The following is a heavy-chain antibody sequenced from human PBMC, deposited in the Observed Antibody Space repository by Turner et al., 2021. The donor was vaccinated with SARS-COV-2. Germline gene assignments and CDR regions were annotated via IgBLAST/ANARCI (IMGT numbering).Heavy chain of an antibody. J-gene: IGHJ2*01. D-gene: IGHD2-2*01. Sequence: QVQLVQSGAEVKKPGASVKVSCKASGYTFTSYDINWVRPATGQGLEWMGWRNPDSCNTADAQKFQGRVTITRNTSISTAYMELSSLRSEDTAVYYCARGGYCSSTSCSPYWYFDLWGRGTLVTVSS. CDR1: GYTFTSYD. CDR2: RNPDSCNT. CDR3: ARGGYCSSTSCSPYWYFDL. V-gene: IGHV1-8*03.